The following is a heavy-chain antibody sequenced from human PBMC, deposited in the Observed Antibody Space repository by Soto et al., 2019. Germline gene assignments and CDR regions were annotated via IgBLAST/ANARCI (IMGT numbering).Heavy chain of an antibody. Sequence: EVQLVESGGGLVQPGGSLRLSCAASGFTVNSNYMSWVRQAPGKGLEWVSVIYSDGSTYYADSVKGRFIISRDNSNNTLYLQINRLRAEDTAVYYCATFTKYDILTGFYPCWGQGTLVTVSS. CDR3: ATFTKYDILTGFYPC. CDR2: IYSDGST. CDR1: GFTVNSNY. J-gene: IGHJ4*02. D-gene: IGHD3-9*01. V-gene: IGHV3-66*01.